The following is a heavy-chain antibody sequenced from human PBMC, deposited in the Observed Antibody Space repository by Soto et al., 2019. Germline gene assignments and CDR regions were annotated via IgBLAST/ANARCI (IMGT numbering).Heavy chain of an antibody. J-gene: IGHJ5*02. D-gene: IGHD3-16*01. CDR1: NGSITSGNW. CDR3: ARVWGALAPIAGWFGP. CDR2: IYQTGST. V-gene: IGHV4-4*02. Sequence: QVQLQESGPGLVKPSGTLSLTCAVSNGSITSGNWWSWVRQPPGKGLEWIGDIYQTGSTNYNPSRRIRVIISVDKSKNNFSMSLSSVTAADTAVYFCARVWGALAPIAGWFGPWGRGILVTVSS.